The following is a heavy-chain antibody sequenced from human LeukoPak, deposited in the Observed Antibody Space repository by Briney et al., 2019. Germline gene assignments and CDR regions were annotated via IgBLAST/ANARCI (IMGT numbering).Heavy chain of an antibody. Sequence: ASVKVSFKASGYTFTSYGVSWVRQAPGQGLGWMGWISAYNGNTNYAQRVQGRVTMTTDTSTSTAYMELRSLRSDDTAVYYCARDVDTSMAYYFDCWGQGTLVTVSS. J-gene: IGHJ4*02. CDR3: ARDVDTSMAYYFDC. V-gene: IGHV1-18*01. CDR1: GYTFTSYG. CDR2: ISAYNGNT. D-gene: IGHD5-18*01.